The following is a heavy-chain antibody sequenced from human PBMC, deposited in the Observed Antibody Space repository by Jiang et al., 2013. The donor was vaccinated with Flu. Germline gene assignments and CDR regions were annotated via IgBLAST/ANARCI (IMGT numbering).Heavy chain of an antibody. Sequence: GAEVKKPGESLKISCKGSGYSFTKYWIGWVRQLPGKGLEWMGIIYPGDSDTRYSPSFQGQVTISADKSISTAYLQWSSLKASDTAMYYCAGLGRWYYDSSDYYVGGRNDAFDI. CDR2: IYPGDSDT. D-gene: IGHD3-22*01. CDR1: GYSFTKYW. CDR3: AGLGRWYYDSSDYYVGGRNDAFDI. V-gene: IGHV5-51*01. J-gene: IGHJ3*02.